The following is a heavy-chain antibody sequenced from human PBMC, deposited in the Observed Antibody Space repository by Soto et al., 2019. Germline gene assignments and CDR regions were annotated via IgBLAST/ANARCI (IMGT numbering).Heavy chain of an antibody. D-gene: IGHD3-10*01. Sequence: QVQLQESGPGLVKPSETLSLTCTVSGGSVSSGSYYWSWIRQPPGKGLEWIGYIYYSRSTNYNPSLKSRVTISVDTSRNQFSLKLSSVTAADTAVYYCASDGSGSPHYGMDVWGQGTTVTVSS. V-gene: IGHV4-61*01. CDR3: ASDGSGSPHYGMDV. J-gene: IGHJ6*02. CDR2: IYYSRST. CDR1: GGSVSSGSYY.